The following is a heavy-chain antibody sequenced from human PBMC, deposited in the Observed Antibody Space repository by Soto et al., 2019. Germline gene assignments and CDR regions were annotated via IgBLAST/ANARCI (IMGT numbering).Heavy chain of an antibody. Sequence: ASVKVSCKASGYTFTSYYMHWVRQAPGQGLEWMGIINPSGGSTSYAQKFQGRVTMTRDTSTSTVYMELSSLRSEDTAVYYCARDRGPLQSGENAFDIWGQGTMVTVSS. CDR1: GYTFTSYY. CDR2: INPSGGST. V-gene: IGHV1-46*01. J-gene: IGHJ3*02. D-gene: IGHD1-26*01. CDR3: ARDRGPLQSGENAFDI.